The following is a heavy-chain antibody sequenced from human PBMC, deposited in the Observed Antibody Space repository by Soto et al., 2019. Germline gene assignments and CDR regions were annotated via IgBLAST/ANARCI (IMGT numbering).Heavy chain of an antibody. Sequence: QVQLVQSGAEVKKPGASVKVSCKASGYTFSNYGFSWVRQAPGQGLEWMGWISGYNGNTNYAERVQGRVIMTTDNSTSTAYMELKSLRYDDTAVYYCAREGQLGYWGQGTPVTVAS. CDR1: GYTFSNYG. V-gene: IGHV1-18*01. J-gene: IGHJ4*02. CDR3: AREGQLGY. CDR2: ISGYNGNT. D-gene: IGHD6-6*01.